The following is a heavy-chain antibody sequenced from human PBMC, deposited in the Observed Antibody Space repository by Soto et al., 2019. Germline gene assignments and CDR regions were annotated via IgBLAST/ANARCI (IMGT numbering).Heavy chain of an antibody. CDR2: IAPSASLT. D-gene: IGHD2-15*01. V-gene: IGHV5-10-1*01. CDR3: ETSLYHSATRPHLQYYFDS. J-gene: IGHJ4*02. CDR1: AYSLAGYW. Sequence: PGEALTISCKGSAYSLAGYWITWVRQKPAQGLESMERIAPSASLTYYSPLFRGHVTISATKSIPTVFLQWSSLRASDTAMYYCETSLYHSATRPHLQYYFDSLGQGTPLAVSS.